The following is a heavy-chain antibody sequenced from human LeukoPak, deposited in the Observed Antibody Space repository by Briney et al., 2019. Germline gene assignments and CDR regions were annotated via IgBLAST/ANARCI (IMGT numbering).Heavy chain of an antibody. CDR2: IYSSGST. V-gene: IGHV3-53*04. CDR1: GFTVSSNY. J-gene: IGHJ4*02. Sequence: GGSLRLSCAASGFTVSSNYMSWVRQAPGKGLEWVSVIYSSGSTYYADSVKGRFTISRHNPKNTLYLQMNSLRAEDTAVYYCARDRDGYNYFGYWGQGTLVTVSS. D-gene: IGHD5-24*01. CDR3: ARDRDGYNYFGY.